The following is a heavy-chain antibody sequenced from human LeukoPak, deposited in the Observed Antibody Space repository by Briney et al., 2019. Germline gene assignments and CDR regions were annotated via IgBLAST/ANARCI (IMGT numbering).Heavy chain of an antibody. Sequence: PGGSLRLSCAASGFPFSSYGMHWVRQAPGKGLEWVAVIWHDGSERYYADSVKGRFTVSRDNSKITLYLQMNSLTAEDTAIHYCARDPGLGLWNGLDVWGQGTTVTVSS. CDR2: IWHDGSER. D-gene: IGHD3-16*01. V-gene: IGHV3-33*01. CDR1: GFPFSSYG. J-gene: IGHJ6*02. CDR3: ARDPGLGLWNGLDV.